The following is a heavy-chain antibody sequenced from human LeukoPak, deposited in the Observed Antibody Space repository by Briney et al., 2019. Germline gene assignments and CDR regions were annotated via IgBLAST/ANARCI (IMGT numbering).Heavy chain of an antibody. CDR2: IIPIFGTA. D-gene: IGHD3/OR15-3a*01. CDR1: GGTFSSYA. V-gene: IGHV1-69*05. CDR3: ARSHPGLVTRWFDP. Sequence: ASVKVSCKASGGTFSSYAISWVRQAPGQGLEWMGGIIPIFGTANYAQKFQARVTITTDESTSTAYMELSSLRSEDTAVYYCARSHPGLVTRWFDPWGQGTLVTVSS. J-gene: IGHJ5*02.